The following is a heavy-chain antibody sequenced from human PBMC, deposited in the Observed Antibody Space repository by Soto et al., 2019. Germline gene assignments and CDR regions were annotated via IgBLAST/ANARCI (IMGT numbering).Heavy chain of an antibody. Sequence: GGSLRLSCAASGFTFSSYAMHWVRQAPGKGLEWVAVISYDGSNKYYADSVKGRFIISRDNSKNTLYLQMNSLRAEDTAVYYCARDPSGIGYFDWLLYGEFDYWGQGTLVTVSS. J-gene: IGHJ4*02. D-gene: IGHD3-9*01. CDR2: ISYDGSNK. V-gene: IGHV3-30-3*01. CDR1: GFTFSSYA. CDR3: ARDPSGIGYFDWLLYGEFDY.